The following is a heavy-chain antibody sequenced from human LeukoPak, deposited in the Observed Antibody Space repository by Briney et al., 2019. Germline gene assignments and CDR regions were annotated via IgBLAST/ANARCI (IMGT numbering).Heavy chain of an antibody. V-gene: IGHV3-7*01. D-gene: IGHD2/OR15-2a*01. J-gene: IGHJ6*03. CDR3: ARVESVLYYYYYMDV. CDR2: IKQDGSEK. Sequence: GGSLRLSCAASGFTFSSYWMSWVHQAPGKGLEWVANIKQDGSEKYYVDSVKGRFTISRDNAKNSLYLQMNSLRAEDTAVYYCARVESVLYYYYYMDVWGKGTTVTISS. CDR1: GFTFSSYW.